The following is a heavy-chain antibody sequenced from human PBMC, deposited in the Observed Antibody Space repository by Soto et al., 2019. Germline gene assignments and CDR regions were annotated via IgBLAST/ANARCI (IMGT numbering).Heavy chain of an antibody. Sequence: EMQLVESGGGLVKRGGSLRLSCETSGFTISAYSMNWVRQAPGRGLEFVSSITSNNIYYADSVRGRFTISRDNAKNSLYLQMTSLREDDTAVYYCERPDRIFYYMDVWGKGTTVTVSS. V-gene: IGHV3-21*01. CDR2: ITSNNI. CDR1: GFTISAYS. J-gene: IGHJ6*03. CDR3: ERPDRIFYYMDV.